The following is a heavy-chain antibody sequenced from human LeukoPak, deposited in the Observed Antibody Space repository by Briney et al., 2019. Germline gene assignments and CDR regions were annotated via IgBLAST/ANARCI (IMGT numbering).Heavy chain of an antibody. J-gene: IGHJ5*02. Sequence: SETLSLTCAVYGGSFSGYYWSWIRQPPGKGLEWIGEINHSGSTNYNPSLKSRVTISVDTSKNQFSLKLSSVTAADTAVYYCARDLGYCSSTSCYGRGNWFDPWGQGTLVTVSS. CDR1: GGSFSGYY. D-gene: IGHD2-2*03. V-gene: IGHV4-34*01. CDR3: ARDLGYCSSTSCYGRGNWFDP. CDR2: INHSGST.